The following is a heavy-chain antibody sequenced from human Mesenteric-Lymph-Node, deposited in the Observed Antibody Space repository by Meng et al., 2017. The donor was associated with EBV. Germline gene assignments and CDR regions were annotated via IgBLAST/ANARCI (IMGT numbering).Heavy chain of an antibody. D-gene: IGHD4-17*01. CDR1: GFPFSGSR. CDR3: VRNDYNDSNYFDY. V-gene: IGHV3-21*01. J-gene: IGHJ4*02. Sequence: VALVGAGAGKVQLGGSLGLSCAASGFPFSGSRMTWVRQAPGKGLEWVSSIRSDCSYIYYAASVEGRFTNYRENAKKSMYMQRNSLRVEDTAVYNCVRNDYNDSNYFDYWGQGTLVTVSS. CDR2: IRSDCSYI.